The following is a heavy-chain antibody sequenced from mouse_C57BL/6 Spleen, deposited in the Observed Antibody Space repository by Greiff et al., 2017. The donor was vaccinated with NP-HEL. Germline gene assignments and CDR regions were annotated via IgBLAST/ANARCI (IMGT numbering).Heavy chain of an antibody. CDR2: IDPENGDT. Sequence: VQLQQSGAELVRPGASVKLSCTASGFNITDDYMHWVKQRPEQGLEWIGWIDPENGDTEYASKFQGKATITADTSSNTAYLQLSSLTSEDTAVYYCTTSDGYYHYFDYWGQGTTLTVSS. CDR3: TTSDGYYHYFDY. V-gene: IGHV14-4*01. CDR1: GFNITDDY. D-gene: IGHD2-3*01. J-gene: IGHJ2*01.